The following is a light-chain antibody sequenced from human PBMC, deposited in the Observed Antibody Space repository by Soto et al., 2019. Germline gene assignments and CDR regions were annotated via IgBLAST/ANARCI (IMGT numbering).Light chain of an antibody. CDR2: EAT. V-gene: IGLV2-23*01. CDR3: CAYAGSGTVV. Sequence: QSALTQPAPVSGSPEQSITISCTGTSSDVGSYNLVSWYQQHPGKAPRVMIYEATKRSSGVSNRFAGSKTVNTASLTISGLQAEDEDDYYCCAYAGSGTVVFGGGT. J-gene: IGLJ3*02. CDR1: SSDVGSYNL.